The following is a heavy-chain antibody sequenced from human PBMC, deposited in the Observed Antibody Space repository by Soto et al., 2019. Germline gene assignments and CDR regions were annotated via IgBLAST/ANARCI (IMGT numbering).Heavy chain of an antibody. CDR1: RFTVSSNY. V-gene: IGHV3-66*01. J-gene: IGHJ4*02. CDR2: IYSGGST. D-gene: IGHD5-18*01. CDR3: AIEGSSYGLGTPAPFDY. Sequence: PGGSLRLSCAASRFTVSSNYMSWVHQAPVKGLEWVSVIYSGGSTYYADSVKGRFTISRDNSKNTLYLQMNSLRAEDTAVYYCAIEGSSYGLGTPAPFDYWGQGTLVTVSS.